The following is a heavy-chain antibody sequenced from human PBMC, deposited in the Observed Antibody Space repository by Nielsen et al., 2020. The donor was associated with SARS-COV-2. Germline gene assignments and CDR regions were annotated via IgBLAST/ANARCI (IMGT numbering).Heavy chain of an antibody. CDR2: INSDGSST. V-gene: IGHV3-74*01. CDR1: GFTFSSYE. Sequence: GESLKISCAASGFTFSSYEMNWVRQAPGKGLVWVSRINSDGSSTSYADSVKGRFTISRDNAKNTLYLQMNSLRAEDTAVYYCARDGKVWFGELGAFDIWGQGTMVTVSS. CDR3: ARDGKVWFGELGAFDI. J-gene: IGHJ3*02. D-gene: IGHD3-10*01.